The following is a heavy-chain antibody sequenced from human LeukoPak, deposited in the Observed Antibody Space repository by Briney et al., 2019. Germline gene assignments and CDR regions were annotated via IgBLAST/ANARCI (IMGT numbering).Heavy chain of an antibody. CDR3: ARRLGLGSLDV. V-gene: IGHV3-30*04. CDR1: GFNFSSHA. D-gene: IGHD6-19*01. J-gene: IGHJ3*01. Sequence: GGSLRLSCAASGFNFSSHAMHWVRQAPGKGLEWVAVISYDGSFKYYADSVKGLFTLSRDNSKSTLYLQMNSLRPEDTAVYFCARRLGLGSLDVWGQGTMVTVSS. CDR2: ISYDGSFK.